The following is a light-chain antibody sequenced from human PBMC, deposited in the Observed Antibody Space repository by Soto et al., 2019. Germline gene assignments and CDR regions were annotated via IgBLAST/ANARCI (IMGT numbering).Light chain of an antibody. Sequence: QSVLTQPPLVSAAPGQKVTISCSGSSSNIGNNYVSWYQQLPGTAPKVLIYENNKRPSGIPDRFSGSKSGTSATLGITGLQTGDEADYYCGTWDSSLSAGVFGGGTQLTVL. CDR1: SSNIGNNY. J-gene: IGLJ3*02. CDR3: GTWDSSLSAGV. CDR2: ENN. V-gene: IGLV1-51*02.